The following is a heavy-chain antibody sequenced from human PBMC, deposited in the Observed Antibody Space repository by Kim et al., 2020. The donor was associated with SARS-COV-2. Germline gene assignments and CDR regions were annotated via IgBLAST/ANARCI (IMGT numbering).Heavy chain of an antibody. CDR3: ARGPTDY. J-gene: IGHJ4*02. CDR2: YSGRT. Sequence: YSGRTNYNPSLKSRVTISVDTSKNQFSLKLSSVTAADTAVYYCARGPTDYWGQGTLVTVSS. V-gene: IGHV4-59*08.